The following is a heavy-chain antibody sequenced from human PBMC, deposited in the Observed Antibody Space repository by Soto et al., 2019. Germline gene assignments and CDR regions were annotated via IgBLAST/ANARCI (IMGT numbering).Heavy chain of an antibody. Sequence: GGSLRLSCAASGFTVSSNYMSWVRQAPGKGLEWVSVIYSGGSTYYADSVKGRFTISRHNSKNTLYLQMNSLRAEDTAVYYCARDHNSARSDIVATTWGQGTLVTVSS. CDR1: GFTVSSNY. CDR2: IYSGGST. V-gene: IGHV3-53*04. J-gene: IGHJ4*02. CDR3: ARDHNSARSDIVATT. D-gene: IGHD2-15*01.